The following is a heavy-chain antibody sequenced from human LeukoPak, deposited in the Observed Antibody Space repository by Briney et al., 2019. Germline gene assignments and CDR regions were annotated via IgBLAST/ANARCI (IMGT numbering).Heavy chain of an antibody. CDR1: GYTFTGYY. V-gene: IGHV1-2*04. J-gene: IGHJ3*02. Sequence: GASVKVSCKASGYTFTGYYMHWVRQAPGQGLEWMGWINPNSGGTNYAQRFQGWVTMTRDTSISTAYMELSRLRSDDTAVYYCAREEATDFQQAFDIWGQGTMVTVS. CDR2: INPNSGGT. CDR3: AREEATDFQQAFDI. D-gene: IGHD2-2*01.